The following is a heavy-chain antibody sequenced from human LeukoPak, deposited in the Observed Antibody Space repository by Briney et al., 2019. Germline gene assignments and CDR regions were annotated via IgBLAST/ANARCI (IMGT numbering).Heavy chain of an antibody. CDR1: GDSVSSNSAA. J-gene: IGHJ5*02. Sequence: SQTLSLTCALSGDSVSSNSAAWNWIRQSPSRGLEWLGRTYYRSKWYNDYAVSVKSRITINPDTSKNQFSLQLNSVTPEDTAVYYCARAQLLWFGESLTWFDPWGQGTLVTVSS. V-gene: IGHV6-1*01. CDR3: ARAQLLWFGESLTWFDP. CDR2: TYYRSKWYN. D-gene: IGHD3-10*01.